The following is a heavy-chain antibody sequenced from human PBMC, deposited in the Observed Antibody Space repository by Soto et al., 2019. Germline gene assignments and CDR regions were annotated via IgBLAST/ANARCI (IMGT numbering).Heavy chain of an antibody. CDR2: INPNSGGT. D-gene: IGHD2-2*01. J-gene: IGHJ4*02. CDR1: GYTFTGYY. CDR3: ARDAGVVPAAPDY. V-gene: IGHV1-2*02. Sequence: GASVKVSCKASGYTFTGYYMHWVRQAPGQGLEWMGWINPNSGGTNYAQKFQGRVTMTRDTSISTAYMELSRPRSDDTAVYYCARDAGVVPAAPDYWGQGTLVTVSS.